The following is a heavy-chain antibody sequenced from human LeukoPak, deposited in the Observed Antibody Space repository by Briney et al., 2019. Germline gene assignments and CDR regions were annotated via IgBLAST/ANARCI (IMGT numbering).Heavy chain of an antibody. CDR3: ARATRAGSYFFDF. V-gene: IGHV3-74*01. CDR2: INSDGSST. CDR1: GFTFSSYW. J-gene: IGHJ4*02. Sequence: PGGALRLSCAASGFTFSSYWMHWVRQAPGKGLVWVGRINSDGSSTTYADSVKGRFTISRDNAKNTLYLQMNSLRDGDTAFYYCARATRAGSYFFDFWGQGALVTVSS. D-gene: IGHD2-21*01.